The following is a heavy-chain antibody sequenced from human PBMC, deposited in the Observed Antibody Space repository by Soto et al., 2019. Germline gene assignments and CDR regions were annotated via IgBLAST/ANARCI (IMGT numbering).Heavy chain of an antibody. D-gene: IGHD3-22*01. Sequence: QVQLVESGGGVVQPGRSLRLSCAASGFTFSSYGMHWVRQAPGKGLEWVAVISYDGSNKYYADSVKGRFTISRDNSNNTLYLQMNSMRAEDTAVYYCAKANMYYYDSSDPYGMDVWGQGTTVTVSS. J-gene: IGHJ6*02. CDR3: AKANMYYYDSSDPYGMDV. CDR2: ISYDGSNK. V-gene: IGHV3-30*18. CDR1: GFTFSSYG.